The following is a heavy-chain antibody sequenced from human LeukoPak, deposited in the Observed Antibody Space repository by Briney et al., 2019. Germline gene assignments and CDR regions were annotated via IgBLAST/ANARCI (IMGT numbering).Heavy chain of an antibody. CDR3: VRLRRSSATGGYYYYYDY. J-gene: IGHJ4*02. D-gene: IGHD3-22*01. CDR2: ITPTSSYI. Sequence: GGSLRLSCGTSGFTFSSFSMNWVRQAPGKGLEWVSSITPTSSYIYYADSVRGRFTISRDNAKNSLFLQMDSLSAEDTAVYYCVRLRRSSATGGYYYYYDYWGQGILVTVSS. CDR1: GFTFSSFS. V-gene: IGHV3-21*01.